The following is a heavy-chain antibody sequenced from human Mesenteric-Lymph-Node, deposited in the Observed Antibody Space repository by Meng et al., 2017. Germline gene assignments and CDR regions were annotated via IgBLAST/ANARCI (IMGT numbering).Heavy chain of an antibody. CDR1: GLTFSRYN. Sequence: ELLLVEPGGGLVKPGGSLRLSCAASGLTFSRYNINWVRQAPGKGLEWVSSITSSGSYIYYADSVKGRFTISRDDAKNSLYLQMNSLRPEDTAVYYCARDKADGYNPGFDFDYWGQGTLVTVSS. J-gene: IGHJ4*02. D-gene: IGHD5-24*01. CDR2: ITSSGSYI. V-gene: IGHV3-21*01. CDR3: ARDKADGYNPGFDFDY.